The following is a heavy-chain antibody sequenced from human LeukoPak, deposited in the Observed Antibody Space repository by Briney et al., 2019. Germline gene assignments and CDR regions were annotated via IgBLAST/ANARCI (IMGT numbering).Heavy chain of an antibody. CDR2: IYYSGST. CDR3: AGLVGRYSSGLYYYYFDY. V-gene: IGHV4-39*07. J-gene: IGHJ4*02. CDR1: GGSISSSSYY. Sequence: SETLSLTCTVSGGSISSSSYYWGWIRQPPGKGLEWIGSIYYSGSTYYNPSLKSRVTISIDKSKNQFFLNLSSVTAADTAVYYCAGLVGRYSSGLYYYYFDYWGQGTLVTVSS. D-gene: IGHD3-22*01.